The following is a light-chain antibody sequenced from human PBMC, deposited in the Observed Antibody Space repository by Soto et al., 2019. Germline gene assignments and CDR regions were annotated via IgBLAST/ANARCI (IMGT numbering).Light chain of an antibody. CDR1: SSDVGGFNY. CDR2: EVN. J-gene: IGLJ1*01. CDR3: SSYAVTNIFV. Sequence: SSLTQPPSASVSPGQSVTISCSVTSSDVGGFNYVSWYQQHPGRAPKVLIYEVNKRPSGVPDRFSGSKSGSTASLTVSGLQAEDEAEYYCSSYAVTNIFVFGTGTKVTVL. V-gene: IGLV2-8*01.